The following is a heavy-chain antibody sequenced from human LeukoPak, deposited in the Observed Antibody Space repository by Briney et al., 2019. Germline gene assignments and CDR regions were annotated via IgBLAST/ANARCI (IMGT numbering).Heavy chain of an antibody. CDR2: IYSGGST. V-gene: IGHV3-66*01. CDR3: AASIAVAGWRAFDI. Sequence: GSLRLSCAASGFTVSSNYMSWVRQAPGKGLEWVSVIYSGGSTYYADSLKDTFTISRDNSKNTLYLQMNSLRAEDTAVYYCAASIAVAGWRAFDIWGQGTMVTVSS. D-gene: IGHD6-19*01. CDR1: GFTVSSNY. J-gene: IGHJ3*02.